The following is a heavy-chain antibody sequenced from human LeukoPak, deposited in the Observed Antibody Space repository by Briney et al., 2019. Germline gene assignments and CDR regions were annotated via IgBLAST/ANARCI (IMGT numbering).Heavy chain of an antibody. CDR3: ARDLLAAAGSLVGAFDI. J-gene: IGHJ3*02. CDR1: GFTFSSYA. CDR2: ISYDGSNK. V-gene: IGHV3-30-3*01. D-gene: IGHD6-13*01. Sequence: GRSLRLSCAASGFTFSSYAMHWVRQAPGKGLEWVAVISYDGSNKYYADSVKGRFTISRDKSKNTLYLQMSSLRAEDTAVYYCARDLLAAAGSLVGAFDIWGQGTMVTVSS.